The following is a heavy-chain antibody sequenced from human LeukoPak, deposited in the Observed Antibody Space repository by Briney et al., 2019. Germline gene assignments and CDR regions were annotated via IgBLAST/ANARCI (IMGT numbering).Heavy chain of an antibody. D-gene: IGHD6-6*01. CDR3: ARQLGSSSVNWFDP. CDR2: IYTSGST. Sequence: PSETLSLTCAVYGGSFSGYYWSWIRQPPGKGLEWIGYIYTSGSTNYNPSLKSRVTISVDTSKNQFSLKLSSVTAADTAVYYCARQLGSSSVNWFDPWGQGTLVTVSS. V-gene: IGHV4-4*09. J-gene: IGHJ5*02. CDR1: GGSFSGYY.